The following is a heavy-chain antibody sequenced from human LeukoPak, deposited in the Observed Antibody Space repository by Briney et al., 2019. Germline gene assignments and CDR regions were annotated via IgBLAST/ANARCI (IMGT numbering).Heavy chain of an antibody. CDR1: GGSISSYY. Sequence: SETLSLTRTVSGGSISSYYWIWIRQPPGKGREGIGYIYYSGSTNYNPSLKSRVTISVDTSKNQFSLKLSSVTAADTAVYYCARVQSGYDHYYYYGMDVWGQGTTVTVSS. CDR3: ARVQSGYDHYYYYGMDV. J-gene: IGHJ6*02. V-gene: IGHV4-59*01. CDR2: IYYSGST. D-gene: IGHD5-12*01.